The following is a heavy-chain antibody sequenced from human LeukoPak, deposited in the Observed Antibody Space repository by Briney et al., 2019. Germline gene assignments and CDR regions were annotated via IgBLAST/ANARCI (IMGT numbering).Heavy chain of an antibody. J-gene: IGHJ6*02. V-gene: IGHV3-7*03. CDR3: TRDLAAVPGPRMDV. Sequence: GGSLRLSCAASGFSFSSYYMSWVRQAPGKGLEWVALINPDGSERYYVDSVKGRFTISRDNARNSLYLQMDSLRDDDTAMYFCTRDLAAVPGPRMDVWGQGTTVTVSS. CDR2: INPDGSER. D-gene: IGHD6-19*01. CDR1: GFSFSSYY.